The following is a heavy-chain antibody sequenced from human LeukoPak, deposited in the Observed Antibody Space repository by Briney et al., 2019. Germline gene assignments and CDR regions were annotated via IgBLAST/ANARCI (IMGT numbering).Heavy chain of an antibody. CDR2: IYPYSGDT. CDR1: GYTFTGYY. J-gene: IGHJ3*02. CDR3: ARDRNGGSSLDI. D-gene: IGHD6-6*01. Sequence: ASVKVSCKASGYTFTGYYIHWVRQAPGQGLEWMGWIYPYSGDTNYAQNFQGRVTMTRDTSISTAYMELSSLKSDDTAVYYCARDRNGGSSLDIWGQGTMLTVSS. V-gene: IGHV1-2*02.